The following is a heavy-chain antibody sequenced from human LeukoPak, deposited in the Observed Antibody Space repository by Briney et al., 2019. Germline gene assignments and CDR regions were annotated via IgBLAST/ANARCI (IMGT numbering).Heavy chain of an antibody. Sequence: QSGGSLRLSCAASGFTFSSYAMHWVRQAPGKGLEWVSVISYDGSNKYYADSVKGRFTISRDNSKNTLYLQMNSLRAEDTAVYYCARASRAYGISWPPDYWGQGTLITLSS. V-gene: IGHV3-30-3*01. J-gene: IGHJ4*02. CDR1: GFTFSSYA. CDR3: ARASRAYGISWPPDY. D-gene: IGHD6-13*01. CDR2: ISYDGSNK.